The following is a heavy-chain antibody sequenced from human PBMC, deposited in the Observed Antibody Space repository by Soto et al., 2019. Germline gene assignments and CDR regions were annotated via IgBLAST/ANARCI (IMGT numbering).Heavy chain of an antibody. CDR1: GFTFSSSG. Sequence: GGSLRLSCAASGFTFSSSGMHWVRQAPGKGLEWVAVIWYDGSNKYYADSVKGRFTISRDNSKNTLSLQMNSLRAEDTAVYYCARDSVLLWFGELIGARGMDVWGQGTTVTVSS. CDR3: ARDSVLLWFGELIGARGMDV. V-gene: IGHV3-33*01. J-gene: IGHJ6*02. CDR2: IWYDGSNK. D-gene: IGHD3-10*01.